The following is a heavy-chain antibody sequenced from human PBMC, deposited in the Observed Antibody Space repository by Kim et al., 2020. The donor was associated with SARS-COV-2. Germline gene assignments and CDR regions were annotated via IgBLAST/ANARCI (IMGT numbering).Heavy chain of an antibody. D-gene: IGHD5-12*01. CDR3: ARDLSSGYALYYYYGMDV. CDR1: GYTFTGYY. V-gene: IGHV1-2*02. Sequence: ASVKVSCKASGYTFTGYYMHWVRQAPGQGLEWMGWINPNSGGTNYAQKFQGRVTMTRDTSISTAYMELSRLRSDDTAVYYCARDLSSGYALYYYYGMDVWGQGTTVTVSS. J-gene: IGHJ6*02. CDR2: INPNSGGT.